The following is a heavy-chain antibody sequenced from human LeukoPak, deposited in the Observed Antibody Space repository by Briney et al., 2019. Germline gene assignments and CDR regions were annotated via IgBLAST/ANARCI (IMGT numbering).Heavy chain of an antibody. J-gene: IGHJ4*02. D-gene: IGHD6-13*01. CDR2: ISWNSGSI. V-gene: IGHV3-9*01. Sequence: GRSLRLSCAASGFTFDDYAMHWVRQAPGKGLEWVSGISWNSGSIGYADSVKGRFTISRDNAKNSLYLQMNSLRAEDTALYYCARGNSSSWEYYFDYWGQGTLVTVSP. CDR3: ARGNSSSWEYYFDY. CDR1: GFTFDDYA.